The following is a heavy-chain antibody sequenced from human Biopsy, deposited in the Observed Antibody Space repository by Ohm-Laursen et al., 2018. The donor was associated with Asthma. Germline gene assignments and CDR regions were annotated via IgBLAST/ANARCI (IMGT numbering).Heavy chain of an antibody. CDR2: IIPIFGTA. CDR3: ARERIAARQRRYYFDY. J-gene: IGHJ4*02. V-gene: IGHV1-69*01. Sequence: GYSVKVSCKASVGTFSSYAISWVRQAPGQGLEWMGGIIPIFGTANYAQKFQGRVTITADESTSTAYMELSSLRSEDTAVYYCARERIAARQRRYYFDYWGQGTLVTVSS. D-gene: IGHD6-6*01. CDR1: VGTFSSYA.